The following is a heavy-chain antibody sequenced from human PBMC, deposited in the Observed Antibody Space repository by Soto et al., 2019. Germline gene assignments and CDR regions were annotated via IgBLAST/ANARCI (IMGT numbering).Heavy chain of an antibody. D-gene: IGHD6-19*01. Sequence: QVQLVESGGGVVQPGRSLRLSCAASGFNFSSYVMHWVRQAPGKGLEWVAVIWYDGGNKYYADSVKGRFTISRDNSKNTVSLQMNSLRAEDTAVYYCARDGQWLPRDGLRSSYYFDYWGQGTLVNVSS. CDR1: GFNFSSYV. V-gene: IGHV3-33*01. CDR3: ARDGQWLPRDGLRSSYYFDY. CDR2: IWYDGGNK. J-gene: IGHJ4*02.